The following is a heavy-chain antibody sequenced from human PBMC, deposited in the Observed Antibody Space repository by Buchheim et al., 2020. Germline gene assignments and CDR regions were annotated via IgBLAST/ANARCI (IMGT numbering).Heavy chain of an antibody. J-gene: IGHJ4*02. CDR1: GFNFSNYA. D-gene: IGHD6-19*01. V-gene: IGHV3-30*18. CDR3: AKAPGLGVADYFDY. Sequence: QVQLVESGGGVVQPGRSLRLSCAASGFNFSNYAMQWVRQAPGKGLEWVALISYDGSYKSYADSMKGRFTISRDNSKNTLYLQMSSLRADDTTVYYCAKAPGLGVADYFDYWGQGTL. CDR2: ISYDGSYK.